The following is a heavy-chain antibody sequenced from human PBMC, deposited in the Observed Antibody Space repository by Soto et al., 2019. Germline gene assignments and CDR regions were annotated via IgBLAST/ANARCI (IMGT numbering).Heavy chain of an antibody. Sequence: GGSLRLSCAGSGFTFSDYDMSWIRHVAGKGLEWVAYISSTSLQTNYADSVKGRFTISRDNSKNTLYLQMNSLRAEDTAVYYCARDLPIFDYGVLHYYYGMDVWGQGTTVTVSS. J-gene: IGHJ6*02. V-gene: IGHV3-11*06. CDR3: ARDLPIFDYGVLHYYYGMDV. CDR1: GFTFSDYD. D-gene: IGHD4-17*01. CDR2: ISSTSLQT.